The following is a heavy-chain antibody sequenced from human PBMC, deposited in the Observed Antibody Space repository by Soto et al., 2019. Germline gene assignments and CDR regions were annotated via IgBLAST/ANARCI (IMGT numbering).Heavy chain of an antibody. CDR2: INTASYI. CDR1: GFTFSTYS. D-gene: IGHD2-15*01. J-gene: IGHJ4*02. CDR3: AREGGYCNGGGCRYFDY. V-gene: IGHV3-21*01. Sequence: EVLLVESGGGLVKPGGSLRLSCAASGFTFSTYSMNWVRQAPGKGLEWVSYINTASYIYYADSVKGRFTISRDDAKNSLYLQMNSLRDEDTAVYYCAREGGYCNGGGCRYFDYWGQGTLVTVSS.